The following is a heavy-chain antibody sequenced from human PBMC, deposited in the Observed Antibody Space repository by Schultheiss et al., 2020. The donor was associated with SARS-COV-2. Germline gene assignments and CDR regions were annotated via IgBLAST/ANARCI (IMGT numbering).Heavy chain of an antibody. J-gene: IGHJ6*03. Sequence: GESLKISCAASGLTFSYAWMNWVRQAPGKGLVWVSAISGSGGSTYYADSVKGRFTISRDNSKNTLYLQMNSLRAEDTAVYYCAKDIYGDYAHYMDVWGKGTTVTVSS. CDR3: AKDIYGDYAHYMDV. CDR2: ISGSGGST. D-gene: IGHD4-17*01. V-gene: IGHV3-23*01. CDR1: GLTFSYAW.